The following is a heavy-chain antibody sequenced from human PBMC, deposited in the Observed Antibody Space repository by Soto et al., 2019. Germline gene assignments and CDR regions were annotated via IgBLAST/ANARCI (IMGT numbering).Heavy chain of an antibody. J-gene: IGHJ4*02. Sequence: ASVKVSCKVSGYTLTELSMHWVRQAPGKGLEWMGGFDPEDGETIYAQKFQGRVTMTEDTSTDTAYMELSSLRSEDTAVYYCATDPDSPYYYDSSGYYAFDYWGQGTLVTVSS. CDR3: ATDPDSPYYYDSSGYYAFDY. D-gene: IGHD3-22*01. CDR1: GYTLTELS. CDR2: FDPEDGET. V-gene: IGHV1-24*01.